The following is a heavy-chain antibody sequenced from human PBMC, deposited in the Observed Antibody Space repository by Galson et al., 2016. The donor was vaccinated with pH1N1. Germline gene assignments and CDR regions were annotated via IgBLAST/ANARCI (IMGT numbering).Heavy chain of an antibody. Sequence: GTLSLTCAVSGGSISSSNWWSWVRQPPGKGLEWIGEIYHSGSTNYNPSLKSRVTISVDKSKNQFSLKLSSVTAADTAVYYCVSKRVGWELGGNWFDPWGQGTLVTVSS. J-gene: IGHJ5*02. CDR3: VSKRVGWELGGNWFDP. V-gene: IGHV4-4*02. D-gene: IGHD1-26*01. CDR2: IYHSGST. CDR1: GGSISSSNW.